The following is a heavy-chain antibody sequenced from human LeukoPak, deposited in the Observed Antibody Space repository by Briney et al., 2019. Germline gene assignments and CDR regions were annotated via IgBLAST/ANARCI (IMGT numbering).Heavy chain of an antibody. V-gene: IGHV1-24*01. CDR2: FDPEDDET. D-gene: IGHD6-19*01. CDR3: ATALTSSIGGWYLGYYYYMDV. CDR1: GYTLTELS. J-gene: IGHJ6*03. Sequence: ASVKVSCKVSGYTLTELSMHWVRQAPGKGLEWMGGFDPEDDETIYAQKFQGRVTMTEDTSTDTAYMELNSLRSEDTAVYYCATALTSSIGGWYLGYYYYMDVWGKGTTVTVSS.